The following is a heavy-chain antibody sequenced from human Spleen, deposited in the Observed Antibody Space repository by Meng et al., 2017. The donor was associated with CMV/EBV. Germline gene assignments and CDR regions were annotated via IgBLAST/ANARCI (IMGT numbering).Heavy chain of an antibody. CDR3: ARQILDSSSWTTRYFDY. V-gene: IGHV5-51*01. J-gene: IGHJ4*02. CDR1: GYSFTSYW. CDR2: IYPGDSDT. Sequence: GESLKISCKASGYSFTSYWIGWVRQMPGKGLEWMGIIYPGDSDTRYSPSFQGQVTISADKSISTAYLQWSSLKASDTAMYYCARQILDSSSWTTRYFDYWGQGTLVTVSS. D-gene: IGHD6-13*01.